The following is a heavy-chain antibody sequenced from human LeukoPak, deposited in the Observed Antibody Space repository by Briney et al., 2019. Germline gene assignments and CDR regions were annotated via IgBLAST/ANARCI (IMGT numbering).Heavy chain of an antibody. V-gene: IGHV3-21*01. CDR2: ISSSSSYI. CDR3: ARDLTYDYVWGSYRGNDAFDI. J-gene: IGHJ3*02. D-gene: IGHD3-16*02. CDR1: GFTFSSYS. Sequence: GRSLRLSCAASGFTFSSYSMNWVRQAPGKGLEWVSSISSSSSYIYYADSVKGRFTISRDNAKNSLYLQMNSMRAEDTAVYYCARDLTYDYVWGSYRGNDAFDIWGQGTMVTVSS.